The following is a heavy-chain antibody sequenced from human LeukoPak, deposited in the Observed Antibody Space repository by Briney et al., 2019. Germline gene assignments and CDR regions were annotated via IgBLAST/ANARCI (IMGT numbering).Heavy chain of an antibody. CDR2: INPDGSQK. Sequence: GGSLRLSCAASGFTFSLYWMTWVRQSPGKGLEWVADINPDGSQKYSVDSVKGRFTISRDNAKNSLFLQMNSLRAEDTAVYYCVRQMIRFWFDPWGQGTLVTVSS. V-gene: IGHV3-7*01. J-gene: IGHJ5*02. CDR3: VRQMIRFWFDP. D-gene: IGHD3-16*01. CDR1: GFTFSLYW.